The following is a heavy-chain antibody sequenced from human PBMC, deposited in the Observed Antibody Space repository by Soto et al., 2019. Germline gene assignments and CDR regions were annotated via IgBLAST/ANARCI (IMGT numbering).Heavy chain of an antibody. CDR2: IIPIFGPA. CDR1: GGTFSNYA. CDR3: ARAFESGGFYYGMDV. Sequence: QVQLVQSGAEVKKPGSSVKVSCKASGGTFSNYAFTWVRQAPGQGLERVGGIIPIFGPANYAQNFQGRVTITADIFASTTYMELSSLRSEDTAVYYCARAFESGGFYYGMDVWGQGTTVTVSS. J-gene: IGHJ6*02. V-gene: IGHV1-69*14. D-gene: IGHD3-10*01.